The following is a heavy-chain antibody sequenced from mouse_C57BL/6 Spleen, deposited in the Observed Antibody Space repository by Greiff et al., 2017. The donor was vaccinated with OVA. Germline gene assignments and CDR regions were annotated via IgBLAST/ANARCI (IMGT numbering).Heavy chain of an antibody. J-gene: IGHJ3*01. CDR3: TTRYGSSPAWIAY. CDR1: GFNINDYY. Sequence: VQLHQSGAELVRPGASVKLSCTASGFNINDYYMHWVKQRPEQGLEWIGRINPEDGDTEYAPKFKGKATMTADTSSTTAYLQLSSLTSEDTAVYYCTTRYGSSPAWIAYWGQGTLVTVSA. CDR2: INPEDGDT. V-gene: IGHV14-1*01. D-gene: IGHD1-1*01.